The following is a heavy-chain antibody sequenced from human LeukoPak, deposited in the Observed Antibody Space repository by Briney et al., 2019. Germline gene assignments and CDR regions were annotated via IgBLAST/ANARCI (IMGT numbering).Heavy chain of an antibody. D-gene: IGHD1-26*01. CDR2: IRYDGSNK. CDR1: GFTFSSYG. CDR3: ARATVGATAFDY. V-gene: IGHV3-30*02. J-gene: IGHJ4*02. Sequence: PGGSLRLSCAASGFTFSSYGMHWVRQAPGKGLEWVAFIRYDGSNKYYADSVKGRFTISRDNSKNTLYLQMNSLRAEDTALYYCARATVGATAFDYWGQGTLVTVSS.